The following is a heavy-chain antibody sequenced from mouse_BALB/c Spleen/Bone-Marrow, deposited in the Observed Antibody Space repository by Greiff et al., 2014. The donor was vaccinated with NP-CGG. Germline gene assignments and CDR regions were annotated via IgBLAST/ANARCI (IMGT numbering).Heavy chain of an antibody. D-gene: IGHD1-1*01. J-gene: IGHJ2*01. CDR2: IYPFNGGT. CDR1: GYTFTDYN. CDR3: ARSSYFDY. Sequence: VQLQQSGPELVKSGTSVKISCKASGYTFTDYNMHCVKQSHGKSLEWIGYIYPFNGGTDYNQKFKSKATMTVDKSSSTEYMELRNLTSEDSAVYNCARSSYFDYWGQGTTLTVFS. V-gene: IGHV1S29*02.